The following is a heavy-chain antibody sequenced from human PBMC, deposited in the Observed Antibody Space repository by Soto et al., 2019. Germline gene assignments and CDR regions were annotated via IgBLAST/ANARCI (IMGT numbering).Heavy chain of an antibody. D-gene: IGHD2-15*01. CDR1: GHLFTAYS. CDR3: AREENCSGGTCYSEYFHR. Sequence: SVKVSCQASGHLFTAYSMHWVRLAPGQGLEWMGVVNPSGGSTKYAQNFQGRVTMTRDTSTTTIYMELSSLRSDDTAIYYCAREENCSGGTCYSEYFHRWGQGTLVTVSS. CDR2: VNPSGGST. J-gene: IGHJ1*01. V-gene: IGHV1-46*01.